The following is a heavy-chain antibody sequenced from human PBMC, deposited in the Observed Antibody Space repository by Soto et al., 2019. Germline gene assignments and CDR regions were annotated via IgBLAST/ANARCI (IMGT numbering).Heavy chain of an antibody. Sequence: GRSLRLSCRRAWFRYSSTTLGWVFHARWQGVEWVSAIIGSGGSTYYADSVKGRFTISRNNSKNTMYLQMNSLRAEDTAVYYCARVYYYDSSGYRPSDAFDIWGQGTMVIFSS. V-gene: IGHV3-23*01. J-gene: IGHJ3*02. CDR1: WFRYSSTT. D-gene: IGHD3-22*01. CDR3: ARVYYYDSSGYRPSDAFDI. CDR2: IIGSGGST.